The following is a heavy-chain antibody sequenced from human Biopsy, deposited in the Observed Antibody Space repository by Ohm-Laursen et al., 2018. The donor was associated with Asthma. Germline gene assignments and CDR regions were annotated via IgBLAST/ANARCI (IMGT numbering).Heavy chain of an antibody. V-gene: IGHV1-2*06. CDR2: INPNSGAT. D-gene: IGHD6-13*01. J-gene: IGHJ5*02. CDR3: ARGQKSAGDRWFDP. Sequence: ASVKVSCKASGYPFIGYHIHWMRQAPGQGLEWMGRINPNSGATNYAQKFQGRVTMTRETSISTAYMEVSRLRSDDTAVYYCARGQKSAGDRWFDPWGQGTLVTVSS. CDR1: GYPFIGYH.